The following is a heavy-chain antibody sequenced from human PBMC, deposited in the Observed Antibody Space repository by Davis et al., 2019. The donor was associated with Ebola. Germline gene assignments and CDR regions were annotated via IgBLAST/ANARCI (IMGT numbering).Heavy chain of an antibody. V-gene: IGHV3-30*18. D-gene: IGHD3-10*02. CDR1: GFTFTSYA. Sequence: GGSLRLSCAASGFTFTSYAMTWARQAPRKGPARVAVISYVGSNEYYADSVKGRFTISRDNSKSTLYLQMNSLRVEDTAVYYCAKYMFPHRWLDPWGQGTQVTVSS. CDR2: ISYVGSNE. CDR3: AKYMFPHRWLDP. J-gene: IGHJ5*02.